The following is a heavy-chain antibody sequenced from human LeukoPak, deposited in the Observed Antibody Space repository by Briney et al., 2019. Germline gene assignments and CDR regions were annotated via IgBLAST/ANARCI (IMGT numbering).Heavy chain of an antibody. D-gene: IGHD1-1*01. J-gene: IGHJ6*03. V-gene: IGHV3-13*01. CDR1: GFTFSSFD. CDR2: IGTASDT. Sequence: RGSLRLSCAASGFTFSSFDMHWVRQPTGQGLEWVSTIGTASDTYYPGSVEGRFTLSRDNAKNSLYLQMNSLTAGDTAVYYCARGPPRGKYYYMDVWGKGTTVTVSS. CDR3: ARGPPRGKYYYMDV.